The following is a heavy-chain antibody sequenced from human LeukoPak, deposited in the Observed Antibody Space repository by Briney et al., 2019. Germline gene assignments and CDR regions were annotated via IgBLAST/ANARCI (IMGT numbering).Heavy chain of an antibody. Sequence: GESLKISCKGSGYNFTNYWISWVRQMPGKGLESMGRIDPSNSYTNYSPPFQGHVTISADRSISTAYLQWNSLKASDTAMYYCARHADYHILTGFDYWGQGTLVTVS. D-gene: IGHD3-9*01. V-gene: IGHV5-10-1*01. CDR3: ARHADYHILTGFDY. CDR2: IDPSNSYT. CDR1: GYNFTNYW. J-gene: IGHJ4*02.